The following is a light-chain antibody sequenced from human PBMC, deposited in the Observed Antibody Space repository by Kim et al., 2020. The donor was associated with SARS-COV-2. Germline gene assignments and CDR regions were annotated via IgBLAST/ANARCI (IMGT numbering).Light chain of an antibody. CDR1: QDISSS. V-gene: IGKV1-16*02. J-gene: IGKJ5*01. CDR3: QQYHSYPLT. CDR2: AAS. Sequence: ATVGDRFTFSCRGSQDISSSLAWYQQRAGKAPRFLIYAASSLQSGVPSKFSGSGSGTDFNLTISSLQPEDFATYYCQQYHSYPLTFGQGTRLEIK.